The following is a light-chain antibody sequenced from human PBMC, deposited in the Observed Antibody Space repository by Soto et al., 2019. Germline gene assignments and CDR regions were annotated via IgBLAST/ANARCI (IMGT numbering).Light chain of an antibody. V-gene: IGKV1-9*01. Sequence: IQLTQCPSSLSASVGDSVTITCRASQGISSYLTWFQQKPGKAPLLLVYSASTLQSGVPSRFSGSGSGTIFTLTISGLQPQDFATYYCQQLHSYPWTFGQGPKVDVK. CDR1: QGISSY. CDR3: QQLHSYPWT. J-gene: IGKJ1*01. CDR2: SAS.